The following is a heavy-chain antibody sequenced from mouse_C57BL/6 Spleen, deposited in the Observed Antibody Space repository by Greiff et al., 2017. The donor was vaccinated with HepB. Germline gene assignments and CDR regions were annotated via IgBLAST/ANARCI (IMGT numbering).Heavy chain of an antibody. CDR1: GYAFSSYW. Sequence: VQLQQSGAELVKPGASVKISCKASGYAFSSYWMNWVKQRPGKGLEWIGQIYPGDGDTNYNGKFKGKATLTADKSSSQAYMQLSSLTSEDSAVYFCARSAVVAPFDYWGQGTTLTVSS. J-gene: IGHJ2*01. D-gene: IGHD1-1*01. CDR3: ARSAVVAPFDY. V-gene: IGHV1-80*01. CDR2: IYPGDGDT.